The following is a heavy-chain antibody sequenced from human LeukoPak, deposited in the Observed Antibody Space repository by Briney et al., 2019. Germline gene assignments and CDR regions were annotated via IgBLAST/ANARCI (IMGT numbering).Heavy chain of an antibody. D-gene: IGHD3-10*01. J-gene: IGHJ5*02. CDR2: IYYSGST. CDR1: GGSIRNSDYY. Sequence: SETLSLTCTVSGGSIRNSDYYWGWIRQPPGKGLECIGIIYYSGSTNYNPSPKSRVTMSVDTSKNQFSLKLTSVTAADTAVYYCASGSGSYSHWFDPWGQGILVTVSS. V-gene: IGHV4-39*07. CDR3: ASGSGSYSHWFDP.